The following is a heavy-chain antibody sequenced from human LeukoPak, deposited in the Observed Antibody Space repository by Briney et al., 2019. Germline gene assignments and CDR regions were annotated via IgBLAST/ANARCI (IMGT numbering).Heavy chain of an antibody. CDR1: GFTVSSNY. D-gene: IGHD3-10*01. CDR2: IYSGGST. J-gene: IGHJ4*02. CDR3: ASPRITMVRGVIALDYFDY. Sequence: GGSLRLSCAASGFTVSSNYMSWVRQAPGKGLEWVSVIYSGGSTYYADSVKGRFTISRDNSKNTLYLQMNSLRAEDTAVYYCASPRITMVRGVIALDYFDYWGQGTLVTVSS. V-gene: IGHV3-66*01.